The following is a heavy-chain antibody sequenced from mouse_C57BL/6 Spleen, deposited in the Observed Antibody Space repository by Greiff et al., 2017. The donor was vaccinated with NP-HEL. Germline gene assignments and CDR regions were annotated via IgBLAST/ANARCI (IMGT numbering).Heavy chain of an antibody. CDR2: IYPGDGDT. J-gene: IGHJ4*01. Sequence: VNVVESGAELVKPGASVKISCKASGYAFSSYWMNWVKQRPGKGLEWIGQIYPGDGDTNYNGKFKGKATLTADKSSSTAYMQLSSLTSEDSAVYFCARGEAMDYWGQGTSVTVSS. CDR1: GYAFSSYW. V-gene: IGHV1-80*01. CDR3: ARGEAMDY.